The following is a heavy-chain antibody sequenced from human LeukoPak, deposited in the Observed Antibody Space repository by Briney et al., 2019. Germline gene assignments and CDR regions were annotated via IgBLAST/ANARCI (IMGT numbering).Heavy chain of an antibody. D-gene: IGHD5-24*01. CDR1: GYSISSGYY. CDR2: IYHSGST. Sequence: PSETLSLTCTVPGYSISSGYYWGWIRQPPGKGREGIGSIYHSGSTYYNLSLKSRVTISADTSKNQFSLKLSSVTAADTAMYYCARVTGDGYNYALDYWGQGTLVTVSS. J-gene: IGHJ4*02. CDR3: ARVTGDGYNYALDY. V-gene: IGHV4-38-2*02.